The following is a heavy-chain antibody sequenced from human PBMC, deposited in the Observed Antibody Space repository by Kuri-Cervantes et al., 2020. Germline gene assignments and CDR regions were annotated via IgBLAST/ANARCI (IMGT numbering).Heavy chain of an antibody. J-gene: IGHJ4*02. Sequence: LSLTCAASGFTFSSYAMHWVRQAPGKGLEWVAVISYDGSNKYYADSVKGRFTISRDNSKNTLYLQMNSLRAEDTAVYYCAKVSEQLPPDYWGQGTLVTVSS. CDR3: AKVSEQLPPDY. D-gene: IGHD5-18*01. V-gene: IGHV3-30-3*01. CDR2: ISYDGSNK. CDR1: GFTFSSYA.